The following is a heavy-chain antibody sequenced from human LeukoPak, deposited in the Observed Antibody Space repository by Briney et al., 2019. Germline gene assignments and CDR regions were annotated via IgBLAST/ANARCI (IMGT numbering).Heavy chain of an antibody. CDR2: ISTSSSTI. CDR1: GFSFSSFG. V-gene: IGHV3-48*02. Sequence: GGSLRLSCAASGFSFSSFGMNWVRQAPGKGLEWVSYISTSSSTIYYADSVKGRFTISRDNAKNSLYLQMNSLRDEDTAVYYCAGDYRSSSGWTVDYWGQGTLVTVSS. CDR3: AGDYRSSSGWTVDY. J-gene: IGHJ4*02. D-gene: IGHD6-19*01.